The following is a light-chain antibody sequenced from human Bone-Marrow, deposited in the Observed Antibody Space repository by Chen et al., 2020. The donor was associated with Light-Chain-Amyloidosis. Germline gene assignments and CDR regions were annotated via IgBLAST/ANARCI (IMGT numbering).Light chain of an antibody. Sequence: AIRLIQSPSQLSAFKRYIVTITCRASQGITNNLACYQQRPGEAPHLLISAASTLHSGVPPRFNGTGSGTDFTLTISSLQSEDFETYCCQQYYTYPLTFGGGTKVDI. CDR1: QGITNN. CDR2: AAS. V-gene: IGKV1-8*01. CDR3: QQYYTYPLT. J-gene: IGKJ4*01.